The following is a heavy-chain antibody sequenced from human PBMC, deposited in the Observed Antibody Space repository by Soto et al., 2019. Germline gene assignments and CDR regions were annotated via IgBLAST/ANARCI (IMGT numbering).Heavy chain of an antibody. CDR1: GFTFSRFG. D-gene: IGHD2-8*01. J-gene: IGHJ5*02. V-gene: IGHV3-30*18. CDR2: ISYDGGNQ. CDR3: AKDGCPDGICYVRDHWFDP. Sequence: PGGSLRLSCAASGFTFSRFGMHWVRQAPGKGLEWVALISYDGGNQYCGDSARGRFTITRDNSKNTVFLQMNSLREEDTAVYYCAKDGCPDGICYVRDHWFDPWGQGAQVTVSS.